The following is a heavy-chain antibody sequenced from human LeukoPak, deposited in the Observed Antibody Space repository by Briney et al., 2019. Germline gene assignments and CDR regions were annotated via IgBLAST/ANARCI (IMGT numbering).Heavy chain of an antibody. J-gene: IGHJ6*03. CDR1: GGSISSSGYY. Sequence: KASETLSLTCTVSGGSISSSGYYWGWIRQPPGKGLEWIGTIYYSGSTYYNPSLKSRVTLSVDTSKTQFSLRLSSVTAADTAVYYCAREDSGSYYNYYYFYMDVWGKGTTVTISS. D-gene: IGHD3-10*01. V-gene: IGHV4-39*07. CDR3: AREDSGSYYNYYYFYMDV. CDR2: IYYSGST.